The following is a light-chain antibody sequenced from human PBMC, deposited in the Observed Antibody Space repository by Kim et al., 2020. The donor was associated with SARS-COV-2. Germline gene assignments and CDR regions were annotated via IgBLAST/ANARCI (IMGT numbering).Light chain of an antibody. V-gene: IGLV6-57*03. J-gene: IGLJ2*01. CDR2: EDD. CDR1: SGSIDDNY. CDR3: QSYNRDNVI. Sequence: GKPVTISGTRSSGSIDDNYVQWYQQRPGGVPTTVIYEDDQRPSGVSDRFSGSIDNSSNSASLTISGLRTEDEADYYCQSYNRDNVIFGGGTQLTVL.